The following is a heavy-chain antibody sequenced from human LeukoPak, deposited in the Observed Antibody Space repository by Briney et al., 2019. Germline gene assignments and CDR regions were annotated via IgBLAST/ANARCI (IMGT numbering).Heavy chain of an antibody. CDR1: GFTFSSYA. D-gene: IGHD3/OR15-3a*01. Sequence: GGSLRLSCAASGFTFSSYAMHWVRQAPGKGLEWVAVISYDGSNKYYADSVKGRFTISRDNSKNTLYLQMNSLRAENTAVYYCARDWTTRWGQGTLVTVSS. CDR2: ISYDGSNK. J-gene: IGHJ4*02. V-gene: IGHV3-30-3*01. CDR3: ARDWTTR.